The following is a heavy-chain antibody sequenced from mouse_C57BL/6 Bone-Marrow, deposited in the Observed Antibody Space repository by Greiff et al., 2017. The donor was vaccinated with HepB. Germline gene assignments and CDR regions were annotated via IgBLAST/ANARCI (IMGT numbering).Heavy chain of an antibody. V-gene: IGHV1-4*01. CDR3: ARPWGYPFAY. CDR1: GYTFTSYT. J-gene: IGHJ3*01. CDR2: INPSSGYT. Sequence: QVQLKESGAELARPGASVKMSCKASGYTFTSYTMHWVKQRPGQGLEWIGYINPSSGYTKYNQKFKDKATLTADKSSSTAYMQLSSLTSEDSAVYYCARPWGYPFAYWGQGTLVTVSA. D-gene: IGHD2-2*01.